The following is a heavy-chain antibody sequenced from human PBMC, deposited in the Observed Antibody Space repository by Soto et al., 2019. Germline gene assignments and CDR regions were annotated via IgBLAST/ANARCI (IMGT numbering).Heavy chain of an antibody. CDR3: ARGATRGLDP. CDR1: GGSISSYY. V-gene: IGHV4-59*01. CDR2: IYYSGIT. Sequence: SETLSLTCTVSGGSISSYYWSWIRQPPGKGLEWIGYIYYSGITNYNPPLRGRVTISVDTSKNQFSLKLSSVTAADTAVYHCARGATRGLDPWGQGTLVTVSS. J-gene: IGHJ5*02. D-gene: IGHD1-26*01.